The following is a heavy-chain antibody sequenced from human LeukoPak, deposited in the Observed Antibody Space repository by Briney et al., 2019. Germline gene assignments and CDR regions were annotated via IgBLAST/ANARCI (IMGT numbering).Heavy chain of an antibody. J-gene: IGHJ4*02. V-gene: IGHV3-21*01. Sequence: GGSLRLSCAASGFTFSSYSMNWVRQAPGKGLEWVSSISSSNGYIYNADSVKGRFTISRDNAKNSLYLQMNSLRAEDTAVYYCARDQGLLVVAGRFGYWGQGTLVTVSS. CDR1: GFTFSSYS. D-gene: IGHD6-19*01. CDR2: ISSSNGYI. CDR3: ARDQGLLVVAGRFGY.